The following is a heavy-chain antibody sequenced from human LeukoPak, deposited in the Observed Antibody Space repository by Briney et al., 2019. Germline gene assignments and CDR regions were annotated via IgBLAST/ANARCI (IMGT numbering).Heavy chain of an antibody. Sequence: PGGSLRLSCSASGLTFSSYAMHWVRQAPRKGLEYVSAISSNGGSTYYADSVKGRFTISRDNSKNTLYLQMSSLRAEDTAVYYCVKIAVAGANYYYYYGMDVWGQGTTVTVSS. D-gene: IGHD6-19*01. CDR2: ISSNGGST. CDR3: VKIAVAGANYYYYYGMDV. J-gene: IGHJ6*02. CDR1: GLTFSSYA. V-gene: IGHV3-64D*06.